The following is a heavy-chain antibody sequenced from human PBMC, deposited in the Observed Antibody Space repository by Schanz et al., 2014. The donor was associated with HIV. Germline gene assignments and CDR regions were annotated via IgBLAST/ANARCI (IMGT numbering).Heavy chain of an antibody. Sequence: QVQLVQSGAEVKKPGASVKVSCKASGYTFTTYAITWVRQAPGQGLEWMGWISAYKGNTNDAQRLQGRVSMTTDTSTSTAYRELRGLSSDVSSLYYCARVGSGSYYVRYFDYWGQGTLVAVSS. CDR2: ISAYKGNT. D-gene: IGHD3-10*01. J-gene: IGHJ4*02. CDR3: ARVGSGSYYVRYFDY. CDR1: GYTFTTYA. V-gene: IGHV1-18*01.